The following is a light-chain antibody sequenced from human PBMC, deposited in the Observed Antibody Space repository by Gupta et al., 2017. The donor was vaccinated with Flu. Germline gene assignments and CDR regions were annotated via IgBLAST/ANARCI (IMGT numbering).Light chain of an antibody. CDR3: LQRASWPRFT. CDR2: DAS. Sequence: TILSLSPGDTAILSCRTSQNVAESLAWYQQKGGQAPRLLIYDASQRATGILDRFSGSGSGTDFTLTISSLEPADFAVYYCLQRASWPRFTFGPGT. J-gene: IGKJ3*01. CDR1: QNVAES. V-gene: IGKV3-11*01.